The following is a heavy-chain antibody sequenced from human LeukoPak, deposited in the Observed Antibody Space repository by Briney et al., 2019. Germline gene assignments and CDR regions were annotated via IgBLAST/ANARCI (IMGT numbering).Heavy chain of an antibody. Sequence: GGSLRLSCAASGFTFSSYGMHWVRQAPGKGLEWVAFIRYDGGNKYYADSVKGRFTISRDNSKNTLYLQMNSLRAEDTAVYYCAKGEIWGQGTMVTVSS. CDR3: AKGEI. CDR2: IRYDGGNK. V-gene: IGHV3-30*02. J-gene: IGHJ3*02. CDR1: GFTFSSYG. D-gene: IGHD1-26*01.